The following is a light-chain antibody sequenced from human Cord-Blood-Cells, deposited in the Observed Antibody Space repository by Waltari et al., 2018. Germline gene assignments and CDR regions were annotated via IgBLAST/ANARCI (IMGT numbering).Light chain of an antibody. V-gene: IGKV3-11*01. J-gene: IGKJ1*01. Sequence: EIVLTQSPATLSLSPGERATLSCRASQSVSSSLAWYQQKPGQAPRPLIYDASNRATGIPARFSGSGSGTEFTLTISSLEPEDFAVYYCQQRSNWPRTFGQGTKVEIK. CDR2: DAS. CDR3: QQRSNWPRT. CDR1: QSVSSS.